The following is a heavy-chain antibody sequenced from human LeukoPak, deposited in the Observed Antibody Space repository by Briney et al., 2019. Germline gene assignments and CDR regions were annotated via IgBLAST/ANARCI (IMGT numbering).Heavy chain of an antibody. CDR3: ASGQIDFYYYYGMDV. V-gene: IGHV4-59*08. CDR2: IYYSGST. CDR1: GGSIRSYY. D-gene: IGHD3-3*01. J-gene: IGHJ6*02. Sequence: SETLSLTCTVSGGSIRSYYWSWIRQPPGKGLEWIGYIYYSGSTNYNPSLKSRVTISVDTSKNQFSLKLSSVTAADTAVYYRASGQIDFYYYYGMDVWGQGTTVTVSS.